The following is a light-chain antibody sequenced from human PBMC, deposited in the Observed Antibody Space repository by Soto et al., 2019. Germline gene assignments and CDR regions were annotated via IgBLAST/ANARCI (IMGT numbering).Light chain of an antibody. CDR1: SSDVGGYNY. CDR2: EVT. Sequence: QSALTQPPSASGSPGQSVTISCTGTSSDVGGYNYVSWYQQHPGKAPKLMIYEVTKRPSGVPDRFSGSKSGNTASLTVSGLLAEDEADYYCSSHAGIINVVFGGGTKSPS. CDR3: SSHAGIINVV. J-gene: IGLJ3*02. V-gene: IGLV2-8*01.